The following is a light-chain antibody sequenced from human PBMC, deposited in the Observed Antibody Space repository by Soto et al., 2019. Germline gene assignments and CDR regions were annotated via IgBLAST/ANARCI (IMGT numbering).Light chain of an antibody. Sequence: DIQMTQSPSSVSAFVGDRVAITCRASQDITRWLAWYQKKPGEAPRLLIYAASSLYSGVPTRFSGSGTGTEFTLTITSLHPEDSATYYCQHRVFGPGTKVDIK. V-gene: IGKV1-12*01. CDR1: QDITRW. CDR2: AAS. J-gene: IGKJ3*01. CDR3: QHRV.